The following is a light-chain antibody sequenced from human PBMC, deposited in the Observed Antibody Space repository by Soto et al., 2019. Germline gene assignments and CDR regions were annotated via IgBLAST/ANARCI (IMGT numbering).Light chain of an antibody. CDR1: SSNIGAGYD. J-gene: IGLJ1*01. CDR3: QSYDSSLRV. V-gene: IGLV1-40*01. CDR2: GNS. Sequence: QSVLTQPPSVSGAPGQRVTISCTGSSSNIGAGYDVHWYQQLPGTAPKLLIYGNSNRPSGVPDRFSGSKSGTSASLAITGLQAEDEADYYCQSYDSSLRVFGTGTKGTV.